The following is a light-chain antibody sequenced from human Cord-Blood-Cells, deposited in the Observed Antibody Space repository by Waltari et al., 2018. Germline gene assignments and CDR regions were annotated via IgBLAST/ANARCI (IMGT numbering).Light chain of an antibody. CDR1: QSVSSN. CDR3: QQYNNWPRT. CDR2: GAS. Sequence: EIVMTQSPATLSVSPGERATLSCRASQSVSSNLALYQQKPAQAPRLLMYGASNRATGIPARFSGSGSGTEFTRTISSLQSEDFAVYYCQQYNNWPRTFGQGTKVEIK. J-gene: IGKJ1*01. V-gene: IGKV3-15*01.